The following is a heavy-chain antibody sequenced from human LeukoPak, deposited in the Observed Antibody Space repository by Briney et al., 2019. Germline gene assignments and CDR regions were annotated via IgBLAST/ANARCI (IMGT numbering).Heavy chain of an antibody. CDR3: ARDKQLAPPRPFDY. D-gene: IGHD6-6*01. V-gene: IGHV3-21*01. J-gene: IGHJ4*02. CDR2: ISSSSSYI. CDR1: GFTFSSYS. Sequence: GGSLRLSXAASGFTFSSYSMNWVRQAPGKGLEWVSSISSSSSYIYYADSVKGRFTISRDNAKNSLYLQMNSLRAEDTAVYYCARDKQLAPPRPFDYWGQGTLVTVSS.